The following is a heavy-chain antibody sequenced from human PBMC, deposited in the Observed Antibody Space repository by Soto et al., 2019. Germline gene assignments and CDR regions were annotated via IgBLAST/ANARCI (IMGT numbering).Heavy chain of an antibody. D-gene: IGHD2-15*01. J-gene: IGHJ5*02. CDR1: GGSISSGGYY. V-gene: IGHV4-31*03. CDR2: IYYSGST. Sequence: SETLSLTCTVSGGSISSGGYYWSWIRQHPGKGLEWIGYIYYSGSTYYNPSLKSRVTISVDTSKNQFSLKLSSVTAADTAVYYCARAAYDIVVVVAATHDWFDPWGQGTLVTVSS. CDR3: ARAAYDIVVVVAATHDWFDP.